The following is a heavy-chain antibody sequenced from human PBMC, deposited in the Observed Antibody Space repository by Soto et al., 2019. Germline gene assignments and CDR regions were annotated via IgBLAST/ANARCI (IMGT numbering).Heavy chain of an antibody. V-gene: IGHV3-48*03. CDR3: AREAGFYFDY. Sequence: SLRLSCAAAGFSFSNLEMNWVRQAPGKGLEWVSYISDRGGAIYYSDSVRGRFTISRDTAKNSLYLQMSSLRVEDTAVYYCAREAGFYFDYLGQGTLVTVSS. J-gene: IGHJ4*02. CDR1: GFSFSNLE. CDR2: ISDRGGAI. D-gene: IGHD6-19*01.